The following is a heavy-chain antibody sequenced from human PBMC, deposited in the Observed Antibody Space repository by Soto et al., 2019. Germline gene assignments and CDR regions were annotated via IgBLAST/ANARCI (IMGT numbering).Heavy chain of an antibody. J-gene: IGHJ4*02. Sequence: GGSLRLSCVASGFTFRSFHMSWVRQAPGRGLEWVSGISDSGARTDYADSVKGRFTISRDNSKNTLYLQMNALRSEDTAVYFCAKRELADNWGKGTLVTVSS. V-gene: IGHV3-23*01. CDR1: GFTFRSFH. CDR2: ISDSGART. D-gene: IGHD1-7*01. CDR3: AKRELADN.